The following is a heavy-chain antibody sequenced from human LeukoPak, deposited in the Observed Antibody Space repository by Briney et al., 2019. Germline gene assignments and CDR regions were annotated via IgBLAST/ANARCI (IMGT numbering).Heavy chain of an antibody. V-gene: IGHV3-7*01. CDR3: ARYGGSYYFDS. CDR2: IKQDGSER. Sequence: PGGSLRLSCAASGFTFSNYWMSWVRQAPGKGLEWVANIKQDGSERYYVDSVKGRFTISRDNAKNSLYLQMNSLRAEDTAVYYCARYGGSYYFDSWGQGTLVTVSS. CDR1: GFTFSNYW. D-gene: IGHD1-26*01. J-gene: IGHJ4*02.